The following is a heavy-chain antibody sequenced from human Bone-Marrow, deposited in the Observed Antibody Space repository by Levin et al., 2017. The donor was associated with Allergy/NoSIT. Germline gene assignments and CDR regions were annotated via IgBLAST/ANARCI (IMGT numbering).Heavy chain of an antibody. CDR3: ARNILEEQQLVASYYYYGMDV. V-gene: IGHV3-53*01. J-gene: IGHJ6*02. D-gene: IGHD6-13*01. Sequence: GGSLRLSCAASGLIVSTTYMSWVRQAPGKGLEWVSLIYSGGSTFYADSVKGRFTVSRDISDNTLYLRMNSLRVEDTAVYYCARNILEEQQLVASYYYYGMDVWGQGTTVTVSS. CDR2: IYSGGST. CDR1: GLIVSTTY.